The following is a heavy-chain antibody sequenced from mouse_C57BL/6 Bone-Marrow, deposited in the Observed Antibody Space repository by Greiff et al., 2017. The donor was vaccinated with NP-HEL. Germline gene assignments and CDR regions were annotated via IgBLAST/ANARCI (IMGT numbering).Heavy chain of an antibody. Sequence: VQLKESGPVLVKPGASVKMSCKASGYTFTDYYMNWVKQSHGKSLEWIGVINPYNGGTSYNQKFKGKATLTVDKSSSTAYMELNSLTSEDSAVYYCAIYYSNSGLAYWGQGTLVTVSA. CDR3: AIYYSNSGLAY. CDR2: INPYNGGT. CDR1: GYTFTDYY. D-gene: IGHD2-5*01. V-gene: IGHV1-19*01. J-gene: IGHJ3*01.